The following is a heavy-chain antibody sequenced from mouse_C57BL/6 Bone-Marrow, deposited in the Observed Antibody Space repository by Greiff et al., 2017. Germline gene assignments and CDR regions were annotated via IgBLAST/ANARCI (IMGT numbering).Heavy chain of an antibody. J-gene: IGHJ1*03. D-gene: IGHD1-1*01. CDR2: IDPEDGET. CDR3: AKGYYGWYFDV. CDR1: GFNIKDYY. Sequence: VQLKQSGAELVKPGASVKLSCTASGFNIKDYYMHWVKQRTEQGLEWIGRIDPEDGETKYAPKFPGKATITADTSSNTAYLQLSSLTSEDTAVYYCAKGYYGWYFDVWGTGTTVTVSS. V-gene: IGHV14-2*01.